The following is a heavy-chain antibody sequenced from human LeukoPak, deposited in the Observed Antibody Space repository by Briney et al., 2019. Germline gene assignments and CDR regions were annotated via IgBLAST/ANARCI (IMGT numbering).Heavy chain of an antibody. Sequence: SESLSHSCMVSGGSVGRYYWSWVRPSPGRGWEWIGYIYYGGSANYNPSLKSRATIPIDRSKNQFSLKLSSLTAADTAVYYCARHGSSYSFDYWGQGTLVTVSS. CDR3: ARHGSSYSFDY. V-gene: IGHV4-59*08. CDR2: IYYGGSA. CDR1: GGSVGRYY. D-gene: IGHD6-13*01. J-gene: IGHJ4*02.